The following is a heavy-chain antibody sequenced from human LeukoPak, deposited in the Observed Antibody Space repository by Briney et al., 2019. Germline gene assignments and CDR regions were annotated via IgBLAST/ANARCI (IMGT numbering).Heavy chain of an antibody. CDR2: IKQDGTEK. V-gene: IGHV3-7*01. CDR3: AKLAKYFYGSETYYFFEH. J-gene: IGHJ4*02. Sequence: GGSLRLSCAASGFSFTTYWMGWVRQAPGKGLEWVANIKQDGTEKYYVDSVKGRFTISRDNAKNSLYLQMNSLRVDDTAVYYCAKLAKYFYGSETYYFFEHWGQGTPVTASS. CDR1: GFSFTTYW. D-gene: IGHD3-10*01.